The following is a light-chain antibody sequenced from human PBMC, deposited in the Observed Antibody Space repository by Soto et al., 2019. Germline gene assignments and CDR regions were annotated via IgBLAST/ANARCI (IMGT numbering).Light chain of an antibody. CDR2: AAS. CDR1: QSISSY. CDR3: QQSYSPSIT. J-gene: IGKJ5*01. Sequence: DVQMTQSTSSLSASVGDRVTITCRASQSISSYLNWYHQKPGKAPNLLIYAASSLQSGVPSRFSGSGSGTEFTLTISSLQPEDFATYYCQQSYSPSITFGQGTRLEIK. V-gene: IGKV1-39*01.